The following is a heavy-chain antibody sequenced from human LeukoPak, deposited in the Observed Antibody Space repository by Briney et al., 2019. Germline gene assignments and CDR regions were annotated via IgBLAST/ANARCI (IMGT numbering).Heavy chain of an antibody. J-gene: IGHJ4*02. CDR1: GFTFSSYG. V-gene: IGHV3-23*01. D-gene: IGHD4-23*01. CDR2: ISGSAVST. Sequence: GGSLRLSCAASGFTFSSYGMSWVRQAPGKGLEWVSAISGSAVSTYYADSVKGRFTISRDNSENTLYLQMNSLRVEDTAVYYCAKAVPKAVVTPSFDYWGQGTLVTVSS. CDR3: AKAVPKAVVTPSFDY.